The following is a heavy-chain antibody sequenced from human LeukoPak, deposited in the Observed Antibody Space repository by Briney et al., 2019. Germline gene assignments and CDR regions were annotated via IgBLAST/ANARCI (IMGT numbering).Heavy chain of an antibody. V-gene: IGHV4-34*01. D-gene: IGHD6-6*01. CDR3: ARSIAADGMDV. CDR2: INHSGST. J-gene: IGHJ6*03. CDR1: GGSFSGYY. Sequence: SETLSLTCAVYGGSFSGYYWSWIRQPPGKGLEWIGEINHSGSTNYNPSLKSRVTISVDTSKNQFSLKLSSVTAADTAVYYCARSIAADGMDVWGKGTTVTVSS.